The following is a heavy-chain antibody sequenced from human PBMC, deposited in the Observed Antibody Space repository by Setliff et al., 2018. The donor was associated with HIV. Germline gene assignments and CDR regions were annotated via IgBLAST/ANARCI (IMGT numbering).Heavy chain of an antibody. D-gene: IGHD1-1*01. CDR1: GYTFSSDG. CDR2: SNAYNGNT. CDR3: ARDAPGNTESAPGY. V-gene: IGHV1-18*01. Sequence: ASVKVSCKASGYTFSSDGISWVRQAPGQGLEWRGWSNAYNGNTNYIEKLQGRVTMTTDTYTSTAYMELRSLRSDATAVYYCARDAPGNTESAPGYWGQGTLVTVSS. J-gene: IGHJ4*02.